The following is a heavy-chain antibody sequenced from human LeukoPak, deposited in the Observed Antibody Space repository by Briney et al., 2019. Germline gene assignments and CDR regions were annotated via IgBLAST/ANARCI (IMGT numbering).Heavy chain of an antibody. CDR1: GYSISSSNW. CDR2: IYYSGSI. D-gene: IGHD4-11*01. CDR3: ARMTTKVYYYMDV. Sequence: SETLSLTCAVSGYSISSSNWWGWIRQPPGKGLEWIGYIYYSGSIYYNPSLKSRVTMSVDTSKNQFSLNLSSVTAADTAVYYCARMTTKVYYYMDVWGKGTTVTVSS. V-gene: IGHV4-28*05. J-gene: IGHJ6*03.